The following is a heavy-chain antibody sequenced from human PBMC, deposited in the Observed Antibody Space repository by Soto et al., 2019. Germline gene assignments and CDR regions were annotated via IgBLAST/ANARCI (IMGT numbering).Heavy chain of an antibody. J-gene: IGHJ1*01. D-gene: IGHD4-17*01. CDR3: AVPLGTTVVTPEYFQH. Sequence: ASVTVSCKASGYTFTSYYIHWVRQAPGQGLEWMGIINPSGGSTSYAQKFQGRVTMTRDTSTSTVYMELSSLRSEDTAVYYCAVPLGTTVVTPEYFQHWGQGTLVTVSS. V-gene: IGHV1-46*01. CDR1: GYTFTSYY. CDR2: INPSGGST.